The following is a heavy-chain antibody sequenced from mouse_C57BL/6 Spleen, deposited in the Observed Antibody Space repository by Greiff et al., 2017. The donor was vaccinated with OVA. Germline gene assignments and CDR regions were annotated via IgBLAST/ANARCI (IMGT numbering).Heavy chain of an antibody. D-gene: IGHD3-2*02. J-gene: IGHJ2*01. CDR1: GYTFTSYW. V-gene: IGHV1-50*01. CDR3: ARPTAQAYYFDY. CDR2: IDPSDSYT. Sequence: QVHVKQPGAELVKPGASVKLSCKASGYTFTSYWMQWVKQRPGQGLEWIGEIDPSDSYTNYNQKFKGNATLTVDTSSSTAYMQLSSLTSEDSAVYYCARPTAQAYYFDYWGQGTTLTVSS.